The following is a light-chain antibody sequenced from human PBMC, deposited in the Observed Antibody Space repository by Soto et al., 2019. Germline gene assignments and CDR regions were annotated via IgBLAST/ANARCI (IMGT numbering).Light chain of an antibody. CDR1: QSGSSSY. V-gene: IGKV3-20*01. J-gene: IGKJ4*01. Sequence: EIVLTQSPGTLSLSPGERATLSCRASQSGSSSYLAWYQQKPGQAPRLIIYGASIRATGIPDRFSGSESETDFTLTISRLEPEDFALYYCQQYSSSPLTFGGGTKVDIK. CDR2: GAS. CDR3: QQYSSSPLT.